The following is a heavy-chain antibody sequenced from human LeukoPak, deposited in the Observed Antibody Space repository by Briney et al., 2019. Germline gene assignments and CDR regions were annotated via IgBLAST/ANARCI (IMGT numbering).Heavy chain of an antibody. J-gene: IGHJ5*02. CDR1: GFTFSSSG. D-gene: IGHD2-15*01. V-gene: IGHV3-33*01. CDR3: ARAGGYCSGGSCYRGYSWFDP. CDR2: ILYNGSNK. Sequence: GGSLRLSCAASGFTFSSSGMHWVRQAPGKGLEWVAVILYNGSNKYYADSVKGRFTISRDNSRNTLYLQMNSLRVEDTAVYYCARAGGYCSGGSCYRGYSWFDPWGQGTLVTVSS.